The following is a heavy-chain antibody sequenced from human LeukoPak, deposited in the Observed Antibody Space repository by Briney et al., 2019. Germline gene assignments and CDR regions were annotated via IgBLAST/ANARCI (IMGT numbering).Heavy chain of an antibody. CDR3: ARVIGWDEPFDL. CDR1: GFTFSTFA. V-gene: IGHV3-74*01. Sequence: GGSLRLSCAASGFTFSTFAMIWVRQAPGKGLVWVSRINTDGSSTNYADSVRGRFTVSRDNAKNTLYLQMNSLRVEDTAVYYCARVIGWDEPFDLWGHGTLVTVSS. D-gene: IGHD1-26*01. CDR2: INTDGSST. J-gene: IGHJ3*01.